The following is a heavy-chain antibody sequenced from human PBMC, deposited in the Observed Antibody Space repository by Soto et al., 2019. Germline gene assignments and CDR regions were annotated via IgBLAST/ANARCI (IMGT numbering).Heavy chain of an antibody. CDR2: IWYDGSNK. J-gene: IGHJ6*02. CDR1: GFTFSSYG. CDR3: ARDRIGDYHDYYGMDV. Sequence: GGSLRLSCAASGFTFSSYGMHWVRQAPGKGLEWVAVIWYDGSNKYYADSVKGRFTISRDNSKNTLYLQMNSLRAEDTAVYYCARDRIGDYHDYYGMDVWGQGTTVTVSS. V-gene: IGHV3-33*01. D-gene: IGHD4-17*01.